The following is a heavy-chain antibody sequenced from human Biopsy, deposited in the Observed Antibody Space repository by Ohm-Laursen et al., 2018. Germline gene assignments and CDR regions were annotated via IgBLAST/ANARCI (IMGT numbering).Heavy chain of an antibody. D-gene: IGHD1-26*01. CDR2: IIPMFGTA. V-gene: IGHV1-69*13. CDR3: ARGPHSGSHSCFDY. CDR1: GGTFINYA. Sequence: ASVKVSCKASGGTFINYAISWVRQAPGQGLEWMGGIIPMFGTANYAQMFQGRVMISADESTSTSYMELSSLTTEDTAIYYCARGPHSGSHSCFDYWGRGTLATVSS. J-gene: IGHJ4*02.